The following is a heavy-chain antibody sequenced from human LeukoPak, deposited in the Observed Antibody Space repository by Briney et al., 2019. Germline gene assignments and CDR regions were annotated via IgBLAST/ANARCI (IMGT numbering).Heavy chain of an antibody. CDR3: AKGMYYDFWSGYNY. J-gene: IGHJ4*02. CDR2: ISGTGGST. D-gene: IGHD3-3*01. V-gene: IGHV3-23*01. CDR1: GFTFSSCA. Sequence: GGSLRLSCAASGFTFSSCAMSWVRQTPGRGLEWVSSISGTGGSTYYADFVKGRFTISRDNSKNTLYLQVNSLRAEDTAVYYCAKGMYYDFWSGYNYWGQGTLVTVSS.